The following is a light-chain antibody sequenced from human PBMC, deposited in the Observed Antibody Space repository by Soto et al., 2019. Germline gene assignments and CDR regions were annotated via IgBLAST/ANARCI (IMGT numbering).Light chain of an antibody. V-gene: IGKV3-15*01. Sequence: EIVMTQSPAILSMSPGESATLSCKSSQSVGRSLAWFQHKPGQAPRLLISAASTRATGVPARFSGAGSGTEFTLTISNLQPEDFVVYFCQQYQHWPPNYTFGRGTRLEIK. CDR3: QQYQHWPPNYT. J-gene: IGKJ2*01. CDR2: AAS. CDR1: QSVGRS.